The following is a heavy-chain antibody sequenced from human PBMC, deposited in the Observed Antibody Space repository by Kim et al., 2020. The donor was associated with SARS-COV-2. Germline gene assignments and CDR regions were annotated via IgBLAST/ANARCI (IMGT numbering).Heavy chain of an antibody. CDR3: VRDRMGGAFDI. D-gene: IGHD3-16*01. CDR1: GFTFSAYD. J-gene: IGHJ3*02. Sequence: GGSLRLSCATSGFTFSAYDMNWVRRAPGKGLEWLSFITKSSTTIYYADSVKGRFTISRDNAKNSLYLQMTSLRDEDTALYYCVRDRMGGAFDIWGQGTMVTVSS. V-gene: IGHV3-48*02. CDR2: ITKSSTTI.